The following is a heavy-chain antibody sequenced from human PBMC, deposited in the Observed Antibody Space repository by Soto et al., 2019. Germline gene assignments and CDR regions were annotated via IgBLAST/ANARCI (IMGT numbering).Heavy chain of an antibody. CDR2: IRSKANSYAT. CDR3: TAQWELLVGGQDAFDI. D-gene: IGHD1-26*01. CDR1: GFTFSGSA. V-gene: IGHV3-73*02. Sequence: EVQLVESGGGLVQPGGSLKLSCAASGFTFSGSAMHWVRQASGKGLEWVGRIRSKANSYATAYAASVKGRFTISRDDSKNRAYLQMNSLKTEDTAVYYCTAQWELLVGGQDAFDIWGQGTMVTVSS. J-gene: IGHJ3*02.